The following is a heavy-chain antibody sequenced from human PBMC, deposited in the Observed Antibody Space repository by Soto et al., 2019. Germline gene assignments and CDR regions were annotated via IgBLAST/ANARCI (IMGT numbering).Heavy chain of an antibody. D-gene: IGHD6-19*01. CDR2: VYYTGST. CDR1: GGSISGSY. J-gene: IGHJ4*02. V-gene: IGHV4-59*01. CDR3: ARSVAVPGAHIDY. Sequence: KTWETLSLTGSVSGGSISGSYWSWIRQSPGKGLEWLGYVYYTGSTNYSPSLRSRVSISVDTSKNEFSLRLSSVTAADTAVYFCARSVAVPGAHIDYWGQGTQVTVSS.